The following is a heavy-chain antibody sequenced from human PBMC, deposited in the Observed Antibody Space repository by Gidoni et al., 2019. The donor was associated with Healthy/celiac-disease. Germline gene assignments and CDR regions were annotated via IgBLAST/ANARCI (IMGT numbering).Heavy chain of an antibody. CDR3: ARAFRLVRGVAPGPNYYYYGMDV. D-gene: IGHD3-10*01. J-gene: IGHJ6*02. CDR2: ISSSSSYI. Sequence: EVQLVESGGGLVKPGGSLRLSCAASGFTFSSYRLNWVRQAPGTGLEWVSSISSSSSYIYYADSVKGRFTISRDNAKNSLYLQMNSLRAEDTAVYYCARAFRLVRGVAPGPNYYYYGMDVWGQGTTVTVSS. CDR1: GFTFSSYR. V-gene: IGHV3-21*01.